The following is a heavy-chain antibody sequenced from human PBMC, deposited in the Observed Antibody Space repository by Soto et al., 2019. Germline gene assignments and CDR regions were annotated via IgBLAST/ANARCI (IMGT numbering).Heavy chain of an antibody. J-gene: IGHJ6*02. Sequence: PSETLSLTCTVSGGSISSSSYYWGWIRQPPGKGLEWIGSIYYSGSTYYNPSLKSRVTISVDTSKNQFSLKLSSVTAADTAVYYCARAKNLLIVGVGYYGMDVWGQGTTVTVSS. D-gene: IGHD1-26*01. CDR1: GGSISSSSYY. CDR3: ARAKNLLIVGVGYYGMDV. CDR2: IYYSGST. V-gene: IGHV4-39*01.